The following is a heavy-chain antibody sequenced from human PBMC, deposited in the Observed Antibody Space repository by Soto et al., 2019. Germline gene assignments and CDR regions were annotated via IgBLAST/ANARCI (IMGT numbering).Heavy chain of an antibody. CDR1: GFTFSSYA. Sequence: GVSLRLSCAASGFTFSSYAMSWVRQAPGKGLEWVSAISGSGGSSVTYYGDSVKGRFTISRDNAKKTLFLQLNRLSAEDTATYYCAKVLSKNYYYPFDFWGQGTQVTVSS. CDR3: AKVLSKNYYYPFDF. CDR2: ISGSGGSSVT. J-gene: IGHJ4*02. V-gene: IGHV3-23*01. D-gene: IGHD3-10*01.